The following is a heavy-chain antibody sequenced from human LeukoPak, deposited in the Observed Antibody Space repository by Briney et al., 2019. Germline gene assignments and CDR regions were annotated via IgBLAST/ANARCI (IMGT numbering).Heavy chain of an antibody. D-gene: IGHD3-3*01. CDR2: ISWNSGSI. V-gene: IGHV3-9*03. J-gene: IGHJ4*02. CDR3: ARDGGYDFWSGYYQDY. CDR1: GFTFDDYA. Sequence: GGSLRLSCAASGFTFDDYAMHWVRQAPGKGLEWVSGISWNSGSIGYADSVKGRFTISRDNSKNTLYLQMNSLRAEDMAVYYCARDGGYDFWSGYYQDYWGQGTLVTVSS.